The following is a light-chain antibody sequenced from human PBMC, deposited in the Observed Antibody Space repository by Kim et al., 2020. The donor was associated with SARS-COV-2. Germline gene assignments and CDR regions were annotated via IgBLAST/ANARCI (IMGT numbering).Light chain of an antibody. V-gene: IGKV3-11*01. J-gene: IGKJ2*01. CDR3: QQRDNWPYT. Sequence: PGESATLSCRASQSVNSDLAWYEYKPGQAPRLLIYDISNRASGIPPRFSGSGTGTDFTLTISSLETEDSAIYYCQQRDNWPYTFGQGTKLEI. CDR1: QSVNSD. CDR2: DIS.